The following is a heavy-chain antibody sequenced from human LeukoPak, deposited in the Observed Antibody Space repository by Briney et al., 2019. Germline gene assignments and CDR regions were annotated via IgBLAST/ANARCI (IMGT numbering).Heavy chain of an antibody. CDR3: AKRPKFSGGEFDY. J-gene: IGHJ4*02. V-gene: IGHV3-23*01. D-gene: IGHD2-15*01. Sequence: GGSLRLSCVASGFSFSDYAMGWVRQAPGKGLEWVSSVSGSADNTYYADSVKGRFTISRDNSNNMLHLQMNGLRAEDTAVYYCAKRPKFSGGEFDYWGQGTLVTVSS. CDR2: VSGSADNT. CDR1: GFSFSDYA.